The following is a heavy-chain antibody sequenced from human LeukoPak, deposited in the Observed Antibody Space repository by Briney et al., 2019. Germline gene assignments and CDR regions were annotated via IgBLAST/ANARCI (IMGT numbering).Heavy chain of an antibody. CDR3: AKSTSYYYDSSDPYYFDY. D-gene: IGHD3-22*01. J-gene: IGHJ4*02. V-gene: IGHV3-23*01. Sequence: PGGSPRLSCAASGFTFSSYAMSWVRQAPGKGLEWVSAISGSGGSTYYADSVKGRFTISRDSSKNTLYLQMNSLRAEDTAIYYCAKSTSYYYDSSDPYYFDYWGQGTLVTVSS. CDR2: ISGSGGST. CDR1: GFTFSSYA.